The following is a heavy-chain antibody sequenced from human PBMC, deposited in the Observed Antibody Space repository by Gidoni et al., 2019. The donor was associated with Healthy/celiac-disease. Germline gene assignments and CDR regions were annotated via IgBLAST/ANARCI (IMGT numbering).Heavy chain of an antibody. V-gene: IGHV3-23*01. Sequence: EVQLLESGGGLVQPGGSLRLSCAASGFTFRSYAMSWVRQAPGKGLEWVSAISGSGGSTYYADSVKGRFTISRDNSKNTLYLQMNSLRAEDTAVYYCATQRLYYYDSSGYFDYWGQGTLVTVSS. CDR3: ATQRLYYYDSSGYFDY. J-gene: IGHJ4*02. CDR2: ISGSGGST. D-gene: IGHD3-22*01. CDR1: GFTFRSYA.